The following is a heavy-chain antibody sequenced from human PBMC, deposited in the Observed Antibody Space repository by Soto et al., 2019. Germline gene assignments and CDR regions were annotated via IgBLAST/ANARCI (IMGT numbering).Heavy chain of an antibody. CDR2: IIPILGIA. J-gene: IGHJ4*02. D-gene: IGHD5-12*01. CDR1: GGTFSSYT. CDR3: ARDRRDGYNFYY. Sequence: QVQLVQSGAEVKKPGSSVKVSCKASGGTFSSYTISWVRQAPGQGLEWMGRIIPILGIANYAQKFQGRVTITADKSTSTAYMELSSLRSEDTAVYYCARDRRDGYNFYYWGQGTLVTVSS. V-gene: IGHV1-69*08.